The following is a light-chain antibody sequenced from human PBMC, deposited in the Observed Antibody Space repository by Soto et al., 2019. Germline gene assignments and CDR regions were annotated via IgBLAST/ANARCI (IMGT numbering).Light chain of an antibody. Sequence: DIQMTQSPAAVSGSVGDRVTITCRASQSIIICLAWYQQKPGKAPKLLIYKASTLKSGVPSRFSGSGSGTEFTLTISSLQPDDFTTYSCQQSYNTMWTFGQGAKVDIK. V-gene: IGKV1-5*03. CDR1: QSIIIC. CDR3: QQSYNTMWT. J-gene: IGKJ1*01. CDR2: KAS.